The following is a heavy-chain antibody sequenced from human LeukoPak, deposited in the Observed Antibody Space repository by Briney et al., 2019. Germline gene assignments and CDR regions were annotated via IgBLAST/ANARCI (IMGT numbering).Heavy chain of an antibody. D-gene: IGHD3-3*01. CDR1: GFTFSNYA. CDR2: ISYDGSNK. J-gene: IGHJ4*02. CDR3: ARGAPRNYDFWSGPFDY. Sequence: GGSLRLSFAASGFTFSNYAMHWVRQAPGKGLERVALISYDGSNKCYADSVKDRFTISRDNSKNTLYLQMNSLRGEDTAVYYCARGAPRNYDFWSGPFDYWGQGSLVTVSS. V-gene: IGHV3-30-3*01.